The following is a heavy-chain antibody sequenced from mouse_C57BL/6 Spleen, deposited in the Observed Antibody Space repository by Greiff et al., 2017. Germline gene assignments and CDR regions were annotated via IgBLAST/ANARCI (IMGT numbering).Heavy chain of an antibody. CDR2: INPYNGDT. Sequence: EVQLQQSGPELVKPGDSVKISCKASGYSFTGYFMNWVMQSHGKSLEWIGRINPYNGDTFYNQKFKGKATLTVDKSSSTAHMELRSLTSSDSAVYYCARKGGYDPYAMDYWGQGASVTVSS. J-gene: IGHJ4*01. CDR3: ARKGGYDPYAMDY. CDR1: GYSFTGYF. D-gene: IGHD2-2*01. V-gene: IGHV1-20*01.